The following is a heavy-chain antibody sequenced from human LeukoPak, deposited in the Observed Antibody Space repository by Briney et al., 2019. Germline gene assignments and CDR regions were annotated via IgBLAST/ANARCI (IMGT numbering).Heavy chain of an antibody. V-gene: IGHV4-31*03. J-gene: IGHJ4*02. CDR1: GGSISSGGYY. D-gene: IGHD3-10*01. CDR2: IYYSGST. CDR3: ARDFRSGSGSYIDY. Sequence: SQTLSLTCTVSGGSISSGGYYWSWIRQHPGKGLEWIGYIYYSGSTYYNPSLKSRVTISVDTSKNQFSLKLSSVTAADTAVHYCARDFRSGSGSYIDYWGQGTLVTVSS.